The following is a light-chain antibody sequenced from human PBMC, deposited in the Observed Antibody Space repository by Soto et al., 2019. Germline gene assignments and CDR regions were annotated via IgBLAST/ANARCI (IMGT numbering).Light chain of an antibody. CDR1: QSISMY. J-gene: IGKJ2*01. Sequence: DIQMTQSPSSLSASVGDRVTITCRASQSISMYLTWYQQKPGKAPKLLIYGASTLQRGVPSRFSGSGSGTDFTLTINSLQPEDFAPYYCQQSYHTFRTFGQGTKLEIK. CDR2: GAS. CDR3: QQSYHTFRT. V-gene: IGKV1-39*01.